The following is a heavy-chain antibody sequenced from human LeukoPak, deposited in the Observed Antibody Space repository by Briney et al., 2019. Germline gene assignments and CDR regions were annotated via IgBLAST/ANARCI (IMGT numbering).Heavy chain of an antibody. V-gene: IGHV4-59*01. CDR2: IYYRGST. CDR1: GGSISSYY. J-gene: IGHJ4*02. D-gene: IGHD6-6*01. CDR3: ARGYTSSSEPFDY. Sequence: PSETLSLTCTVSGGSISSYYWSWIRQPPGKGLEWIGYIYYRGSTNYNPSLKSRVTIPVDTSKNQFSLKLASVTAADTAVYYCARGYTSSSEPFDYWGQGTLVTVSS.